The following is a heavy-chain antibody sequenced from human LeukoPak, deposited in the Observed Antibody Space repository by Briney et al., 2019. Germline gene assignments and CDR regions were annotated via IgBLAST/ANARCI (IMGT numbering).Heavy chain of an antibody. V-gene: IGHV3-30*03. J-gene: IGHJ4*02. CDR2: ISYDGSNK. CDR1: GFTFSSYG. D-gene: IGHD6-13*01. Sequence: GGSLRLSCAASGFTFSSYGMHWVRQAPGKGLEWVAVISYDGSNKYYADSVKGRFTISRDNSKNTLYLQMNSLRAEDTAVYYCARPLLSKGSSSCPFGYWGQGTLVTVSS. CDR3: ARPLLSKGSSSCPFGY.